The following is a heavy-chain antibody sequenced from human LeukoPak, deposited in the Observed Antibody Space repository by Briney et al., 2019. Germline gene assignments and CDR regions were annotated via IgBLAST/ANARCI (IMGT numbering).Heavy chain of an antibody. J-gene: IGHJ4*02. D-gene: IGHD3-9*01. CDR1: GGSISSSSYY. Sequence: SETLSLTCTVPGGSISSSSYYWGWIRQPPGKGLEWIGSIYYSGSTYYNPSLKSRVTISVDTSKNQFSLKLSSVTAADTAVYYCARRYYDILTGYQYFDYWGQGTLVTVSS. CDR2: IYYSGST. CDR3: ARRYYDILTGYQYFDY. V-gene: IGHV4-39*01.